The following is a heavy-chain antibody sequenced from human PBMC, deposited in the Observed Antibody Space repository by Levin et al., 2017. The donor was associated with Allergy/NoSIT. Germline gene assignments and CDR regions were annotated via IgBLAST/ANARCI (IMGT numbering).Heavy chain of an antibody. CDR2: IKQDGSEK. CDR1: GFTFSSYW. J-gene: IGHJ5*02. Sequence: GESLKISCAASGFTFSSYWMSWVRQAPGKGLEWVANIKQDGSEKYYVDSVKGRFTISRDNAKNSLYLQMNSLRAEDTAVYYCARNDYGDLHPWGQGTLVTVSS. V-gene: IGHV3-7*01. D-gene: IGHD4-17*01. CDR3: ARNDYGDLHP.